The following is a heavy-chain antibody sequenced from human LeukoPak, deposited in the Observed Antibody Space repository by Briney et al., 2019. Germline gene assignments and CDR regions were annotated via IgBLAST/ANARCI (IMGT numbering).Heavy chain of an antibody. CDR2: ISYDGSNK. CDR1: GFTFSSYA. J-gene: IGHJ3*02. D-gene: IGHD3-3*01. V-gene: IGHV3-30-3*01. Sequence: PGGSLRLSCAASGFTFSSYAMHWVRQAPGKGLEWVAVISYDGSNKYYADSVKGRFTISRDNSKNTLYLQMNSLRAEDTAVYYCARERADVLRFLESLYDAFDIWGQGTMVTVSS. CDR3: ARERADVLRFLESLYDAFDI.